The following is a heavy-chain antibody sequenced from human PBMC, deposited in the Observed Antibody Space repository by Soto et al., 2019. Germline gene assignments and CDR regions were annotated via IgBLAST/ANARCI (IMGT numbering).Heavy chain of an antibody. CDR3: ARHSYSLGLDYGDYSRPGWFDP. CDR2: IDPSDSYT. V-gene: IGHV5-10-1*01. D-gene: IGHD4-17*01. J-gene: IGHJ5*02. CDR1: GYSFTIYW. Sequence: GESLKISCKGSGYSFTIYWISWVRQMPGKGLEWMGRIDPSDSYTNYSPSFQGHVTISADKSISTAYLQWSSLKASDTAMYYCARHSYSLGLDYGDYSRPGWFDPWGQGTLVTVSS.